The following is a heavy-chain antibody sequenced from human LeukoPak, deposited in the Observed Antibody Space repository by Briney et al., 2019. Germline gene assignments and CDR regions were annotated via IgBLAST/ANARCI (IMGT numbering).Heavy chain of an antibody. D-gene: IGHD6-19*01. CDR3: ARGAVAGTRGPFDY. CDR2: INPSGGST. J-gene: IGHJ4*02. CDR1: GYTFTSYD. Sequence: ASVKVSCKASGYTFTSYDINWVRQATGQGLEWMGIINPSGGSTSYAQKFQGRVTMTRDTSTSTVYMELSSLRSEDTAVYYCARGAVAGTRGPFDYWGQGTLVTVSS. V-gene: IGHV1-46*01.